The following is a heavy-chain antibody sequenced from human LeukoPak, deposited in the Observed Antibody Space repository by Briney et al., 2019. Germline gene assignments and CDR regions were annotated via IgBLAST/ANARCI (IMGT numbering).Heavy chain of an antibody. V-gene: IGHV3-23*01. J-gene: IGHJ4*02. CDR1: GFTFSSYA. CDR3: AKFRSGQVWQPIFEY. CDR2: IGSTGDST. Sequence: GGSLGLSCAASGFTFSSYAMSWVRQAPGKGLEWVSVIGSTGDSTSYADSVKGRFTISRDNSKNTLYLHMNSLKGEDTAVYYCAKFRSGQVWQPIFEYWGQGTPVTVSS. D-gene: IGHD6-6*01.